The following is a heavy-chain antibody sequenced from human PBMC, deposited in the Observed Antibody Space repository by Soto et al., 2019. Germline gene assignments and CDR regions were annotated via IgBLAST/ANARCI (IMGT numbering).Heavy chain of an antibody. CDR3: ATVLVGARQTDDY. CDR2: ISGSGGST. V-gene: IGHV3-23*01. Sequence: EVQLLESGGGLVQPGGSLRLSCAASGFTFSSYAMSWVRQAPGKGLEWVSAISGSGGSTYYADSVKGRFTISRDNSKNTLYLQMNSLRAEDTAVYYCATVLVGARQTDDYWGQGTLVTVSS. D-gene: IGHD1-26*01. J-gene: IGHJ4*02. CDR1: GFTFSSYA.